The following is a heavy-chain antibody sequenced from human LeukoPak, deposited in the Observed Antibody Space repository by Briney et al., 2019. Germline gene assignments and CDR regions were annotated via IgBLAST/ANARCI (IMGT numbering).Heavy chain of an antibody. D-gene: IGHD3/OR15-3a*01. CDR1: GFTFDEYA. CDR2: ISWNSCLI. Sequence: PGGSLTLFCAVSGFTFDEYAMHWVRQATGKGLEWVLGISWNSCLIVYADSVKGRFTISRDNAKNSMYLQMNSLKAEDTAFYYCAKVGIFGLVTYYFDYWGQGTLVTVSS. J-gene: IGHJ4*02. V-gene: IGHV3-9*01. CDR3: AKVGIFGLVTYYFDY.